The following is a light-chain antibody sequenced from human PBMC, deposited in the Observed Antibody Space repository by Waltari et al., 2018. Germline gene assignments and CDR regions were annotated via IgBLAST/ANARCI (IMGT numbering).Light chain of an antibody. CDR3: QQNDNVPFT. CDR2: GAF. J-gene: IGKJ3*01. V-gene: IGKV1-33*01. Sequence: DIQMTQSPSSLSASVGDRLTITCQASRAISNSLNWFQHKPGKAPKLLIYGAFNVEKGVPSRFSGSASGTHFTFTISSLQPEDIATYYCQQNDNVPFTFGPGTKVDIK. CDR1: RAISNS.